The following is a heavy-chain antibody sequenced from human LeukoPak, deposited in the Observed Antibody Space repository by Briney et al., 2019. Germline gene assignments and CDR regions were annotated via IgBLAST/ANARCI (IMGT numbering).Heavy chain of an antibody. J-gene: IGHJ4*02. D-gene: IGHD3-3*01. Sequence: SETLSLTCAVYGGSFSGYYWSWIRQPPGKGLEWIGEINHSGSTNYNPSLKSRVTISVDTSKNQFSLKLSSVTAADTAVYYCARHSVWSGSDYWGQGTLVTVSS. CDR2: INHSGST. V-gene: IGHV4-34*01. CDR3: ARHSVWSGSDY. CDR1: GGSFSGYY.